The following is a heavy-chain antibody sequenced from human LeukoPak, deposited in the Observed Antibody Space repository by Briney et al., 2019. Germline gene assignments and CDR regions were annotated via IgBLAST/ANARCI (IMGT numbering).Heavy chain of an antibody. Sequence: ASVKVSCKASGYTFTGYYMHWVRQAPGQGLEWMGWINPNSGGTNYAQKFQGRVTMTRDTSISTAYMELSRLRSDDTAVYYCASLGYCSSTSCPRSVYWGQGTLVTVSS. CDR3: ASLGYCSSTSCPRSVY. CDR1: GYTFTGYY. V-gene: IGHV1-2*02. D-gene: IGHD2-2*01. J-gene: IGHJ4*02. CDR2: INPNSGGT.